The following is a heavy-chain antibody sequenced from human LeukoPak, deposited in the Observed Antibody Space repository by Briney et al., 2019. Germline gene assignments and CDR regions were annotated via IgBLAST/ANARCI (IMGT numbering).Heavy chain of an antibody. CDR2: MNPNSGNT. CDR3: ARWDNSDFDY. Sequence: ASVKVSCKASGYTFTSYDINWVRQATGQGPEWMGWMNPNSGNTGYAQKFQGRVTMTRNTSISTAYMELSSLRSEDTAMYYCARWDNSDFDYWGQGTLVTVSS. CDR1: GYTFTSYD. D-gene: IGHD4-23*01. J-gene: IGHJ4*02. V-gene: IGHV1-8*01.